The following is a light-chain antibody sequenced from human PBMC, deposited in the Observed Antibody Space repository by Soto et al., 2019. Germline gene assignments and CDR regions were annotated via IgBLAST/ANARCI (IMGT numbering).Light chain of an antibody. J-gene: IGLJ2*01. CDR1: SSNVGSYNL. V-gene: IGLV2-23*01. CDR2: EGS. CDR3: CSYAGSSTLV. Sequence: QSALTQPASVSGSPGQSITISCTATSSNVGSYNLVSWYQQHPGKAPKLMIYEGSKRPSGVSNRFSGSKSGNTASLTISGLQSEDEADNYCCSYAGSSTLVFGGGTKVTVL.